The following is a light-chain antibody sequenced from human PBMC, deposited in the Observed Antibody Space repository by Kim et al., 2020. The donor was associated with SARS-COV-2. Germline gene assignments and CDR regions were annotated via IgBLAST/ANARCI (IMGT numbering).Light chain of an antibody. CDR3: SSYTATTTLV. V-gene: IGLV2-14*03. CDR2: DVS. Sequence: GQSITISCTGTGSDVGGYDHVSWYQQYPGKAPKLMIYDVSHRPSGVSNRFSGSKSGKTASLTISGLQAEDEADYYCSSYTATTTLVFGGGTQLTVL. J-gene: IGLJ2*01. CDR1: GSDVGGYDH.